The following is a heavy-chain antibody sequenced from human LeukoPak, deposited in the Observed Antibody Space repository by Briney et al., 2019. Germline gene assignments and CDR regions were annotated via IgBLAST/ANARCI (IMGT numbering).Heavy chain of an antibody. CDR1: GFTFDDFA. CDR2: ISWDGGST. Sequence: GGSLRLSCAASGFTFDDFAMHWVRQAPGKGLEWVSLISWDGGSTYYADSVKGRFTLSRVNTKNSLYLQMNSLRADDTAIYYCARTKWQLPWAWGQGTLVTVSS. CDR3: ARTKWQLPWA. J-gene: IGHJ1*01. V-gene: IGHV3-43D*03. D-gene: IGHD1-26*01.